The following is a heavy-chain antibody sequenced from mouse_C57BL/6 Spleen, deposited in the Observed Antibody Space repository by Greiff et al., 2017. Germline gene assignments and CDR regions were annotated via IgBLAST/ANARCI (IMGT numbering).Heavy chain of an antibody. V-gene: IGHV1-82*01. CDR3: ARQRAVVAYYAMDY. Sequence: VQLQESGPELVKPGASVKISCKASGYAFSSSWMNWVKQRPGKGLEWIGRIYPGDGDTNYNQKFKGKATLTVDTSSSTAYMQLSSLTSEDSAVYYCARQRAVVAYYAMDYWGQGTSVTVSS. CDR1: GYAFSSSW. J-gene: IGHJ4*01. D-gene: IGHD1-1*01. CDR2: IYPGDGDT.